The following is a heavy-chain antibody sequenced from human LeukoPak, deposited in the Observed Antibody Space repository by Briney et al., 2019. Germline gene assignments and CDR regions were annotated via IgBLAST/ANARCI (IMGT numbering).Heavy chain of an antibody. V-gene: IGHV4-61*02. CDR2: INTSGST. CDR1: GASISRSTYY. CDR3: ARELRYFDWLSRYYYYMDV. D-gene: IGHD3-9*01. Sequence: SQTLSLTCSVSGASISRSTYYWSWIRQSAGKGLEWIGRINTSGSTEYNPSLKSRVTISVDTSKNQFSLKLSSVTAADTAVYYCARELRYFDWLSRYYYYMDVWGKGTTVTVSS. J-gene: IGHJ6*03.